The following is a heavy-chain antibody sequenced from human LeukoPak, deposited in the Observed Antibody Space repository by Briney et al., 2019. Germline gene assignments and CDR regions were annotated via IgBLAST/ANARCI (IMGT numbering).Heavy chain of an antibody. Sequence: GGSLRLSCAASGFTFSSYWMSWVRQAPGKGLEWVANIKQDGSEKYYVDSVKGRFTISRDNAKNSLYLQMNSLRAEDTAVYYCAKVPRAIFGVIAHFDYWGQGTLVTVSS. CDR2: IKQDGSEK. D-gene: IGHD3-3*01. CDR1: GFTFSSYW. V-gene: IGHV3-7*03. J-gene: IGHJ4*02. CDR3: AKVPRAIFGVIAHFDY.